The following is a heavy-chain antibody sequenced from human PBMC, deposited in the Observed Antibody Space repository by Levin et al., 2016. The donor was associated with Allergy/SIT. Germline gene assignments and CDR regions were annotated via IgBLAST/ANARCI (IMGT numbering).Heavy chain of an antibody. D-gene: IGHD2-2*01. V-gene: IGHV3-73*01. J-gene: IGHJ4*02. CDR2: VRTKAKNYAT. CDR3: ASPHGCTTTSCYYDY. CDR1: GFSFTGSA. Sequence: GGSLRLSCAASGFSFTGSAIHWVRQASGKGLEWVGRVRTKAKNYATTSAESVKGRFTFSRDDSKNTAFLQMNSLRTEDTALYFCASPHGCTTTSCYYDYWGQGTLVTVSS.